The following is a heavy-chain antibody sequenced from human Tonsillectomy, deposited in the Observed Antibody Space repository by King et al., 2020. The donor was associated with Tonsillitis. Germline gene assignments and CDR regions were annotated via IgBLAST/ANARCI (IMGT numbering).Heavy chain of an antibody. V-gene: IGHV3-15*01. D-gene: IGHD1-1*01. Sequence: VQLVESGGGLIEPGGSLRLSCAASGFTFINAGMNGVRQAPGEGLEWVGRIKPKTEGGTTDYDAPVKGRLNISRDDSKKTLYWQRNSLKTEDTAVYYWTTWGFKVTTTFDYWGQGTLVTVSS. CDR3: TTWGFKVTTTFDY. J-gene: IGHJ4*02. CDR1: GFTFINAG. CDR2: IKPKTEGGTT.